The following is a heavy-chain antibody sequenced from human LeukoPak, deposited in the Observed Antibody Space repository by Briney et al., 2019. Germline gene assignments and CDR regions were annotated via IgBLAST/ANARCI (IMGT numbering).Heavy chain of an antibody. CDR1: GGSISSYY. V-gene: IGHV4-59*01. CDR3: AGHVEMATIVGLYYFDY. J-gene: IGHJ4*02. D-gene: IGHD5-24*01. Sequence: SETLSLTCTVSGGSISSYYWSWIRQPPGKGLEWIGYIYYSGSTNYNPSLKSRVTISADTSKNQFSLKLSSVTAADTAVYYCAGHVEMATIVGLYYFDYWGQGTLVTVSS. CDR2: IYYSGST.